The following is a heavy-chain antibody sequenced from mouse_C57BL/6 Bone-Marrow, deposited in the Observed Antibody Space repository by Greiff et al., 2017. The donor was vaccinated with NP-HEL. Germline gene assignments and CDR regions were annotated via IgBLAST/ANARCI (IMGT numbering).Heavy chain of an antibody. Sequence: QVQLQQSGAELVKPGASVKLSCKASGYTFTSYWMPWVKQRPGQGLEWIGMIHPNSGSTNYNEKFKSKATLTVDKSSSTAYMQLSSLTSEDSAVYYCARKITTVVATDYAMDYWGQGTSVTVSS. CDR3: ARKITTVVATDYAMDY. D-gene: IGHD1-1*01. CDR1: GYTFTSYW. CDR2: IHPNSGST. J-gene: IGHJ4*01. V-gene: IGHV1-64*01.